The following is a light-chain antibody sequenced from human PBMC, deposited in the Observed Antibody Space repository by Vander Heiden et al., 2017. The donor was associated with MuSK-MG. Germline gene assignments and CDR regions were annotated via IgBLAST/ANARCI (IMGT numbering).Light chain of an antibody. CDR2: DVN. J-gene: IGLJ2*01. Sequence: HSALTQPASVSGSPGQSITIPCTGASSDVGGYDYVSWYQQHPGTAPKLLLYDVNNRPSGVSYRFSGSTSANTASLTTSGLQAEDDADYYCSSYTSGTTLVVFGGGTKLTVL. CDR1: SSDVGGYDY. CDR3: SSYTSGTTLVV. V-gene: IGLV2-14*03.